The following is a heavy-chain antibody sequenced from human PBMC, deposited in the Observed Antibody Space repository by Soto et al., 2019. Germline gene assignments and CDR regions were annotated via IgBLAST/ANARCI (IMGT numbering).Heavy chain of an antibody. J-gene: IGHJ6*02. CDR3: ASHSGYDWSMGYYYDGMDV. V-gene: IGHV1-69*01. CDR1: GGTFSSYA. CDR2: IIPIFGTA. D-gene: IGHD5-12*01. Sequence: QVQLVQSGAEVKKPGSSVKVSCKASGGTFSSYAISWVRQAPGQGLEWMGGIIPIFGTANYAQKFQGRVTITADESTSTAYMELSSLRSEDTAVYYCASHSGYDWSMGYYYDGMDVWGQGTTVTVSS.